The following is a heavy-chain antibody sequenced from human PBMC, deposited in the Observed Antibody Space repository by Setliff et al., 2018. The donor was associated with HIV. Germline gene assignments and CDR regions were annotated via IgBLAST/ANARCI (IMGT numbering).Heavy chain of an antibody. CDR1: GYSFTTYW. Sequence: GESLKISCMGSGYSFTTYWITWVRQMPGKGLQWMGRIDPSDSYTDYRQSFHGHVTLSVDRSINTAYLQWSSLKASETAMYYCARVGPGHRDGKIYDTFDIWGQGTLVTVSS. D-gene: IGHD5-12*01. CDR2: IDPSDSYT. J-gene: IGHJ3*02. V-gene: IGHV5-10-1*01. CDR3: ARVGPGHRDGKIYDTFDI.